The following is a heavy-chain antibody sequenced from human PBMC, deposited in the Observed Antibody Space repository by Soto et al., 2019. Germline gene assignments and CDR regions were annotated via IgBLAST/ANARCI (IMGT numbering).Heavy chain of an antibody. J-gene: IGHJ4*02. V-gene: IGHV4-39*01. Sequence: SETLSLTCNASGGSITSSGSAWGWIRQCPGKGLEWIGTIDYSGNIYYIPSLKSRITISVDTSKNQISLKLSSVTAADTAVYYCARHIHNQGFEYYFDSWGQGTLVTVSS. CDR3: ARHIHNQGFEYYFDS. CDR2: IDYSGNI. D-gene: IGHD1-1*01. CDR1: GGSITSSGSA.